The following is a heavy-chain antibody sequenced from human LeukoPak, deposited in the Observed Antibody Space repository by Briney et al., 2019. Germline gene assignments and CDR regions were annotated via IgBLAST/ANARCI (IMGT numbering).Heavy chain of an antibody. CDR3: ARSITIFGVVNPRPYCLDY. Sequence: SETLSLTCTVSGGSISSYYWSWIRQPPGKGLEWIGYIYYSGSTNYNPSLKSRVIISVDTSKNQFSLKLSSVTAADTAVYYCARSITIFGVVNPRPYCLDYWGQGTLVTVSS. J-gene: IGHJ4*02. CDR2: IYYSGST. D-gene: IGHD3-3*01. V-gene: IGHV4-59*01. CDR1: GGSISSYY.